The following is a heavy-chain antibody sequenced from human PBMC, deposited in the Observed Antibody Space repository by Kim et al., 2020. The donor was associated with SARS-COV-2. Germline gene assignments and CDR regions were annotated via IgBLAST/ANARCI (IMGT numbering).Heavy chain of an antibody. J-gene: IGHJ4*02. CDR3: ARDNLMGSPIDY. D-gene: IGHD3-16*01. Sequence: KDSPEFHGRVTITRDTSASTVYMEVRSLRSEDTAVYYCARDNLMGSPIDYWGQGTLVTVSS. V-gene: IGHV1-3*01.